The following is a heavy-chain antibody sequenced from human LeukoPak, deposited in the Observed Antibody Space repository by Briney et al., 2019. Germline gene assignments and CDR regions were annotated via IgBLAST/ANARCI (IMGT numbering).Heavy chain of an antibody. D-gene: IGHD6-13*01. CDR3: ARDLWRSSRFDY. CDR1: GGSISNYY. CDR2: IYYSGST. J-gene: IGHJ4*02. V-gene: IGHV4-59*01. Sequence: PPETLSLTCTVSGGSISNYYWSWIRQPPGKGLEWIGYIYYSGSTDYNPSLKSRVTISVDTSKNQFSLNLSSVTAADTAVYYCARDLWRSSRFDYWGQGTLVTVSS.